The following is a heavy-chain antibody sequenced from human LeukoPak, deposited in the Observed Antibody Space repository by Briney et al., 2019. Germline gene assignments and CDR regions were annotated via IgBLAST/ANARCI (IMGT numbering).Heavy chain of an antibody. CDR3: AKGGHDFNPFYW. D-gene: IGHD2-21*02. CDR2: IKGGGGDP. Sequence: GSLRLSCAAPGFTFSTYDMGWVRQVPRKGLEWVSSIKGGGGDPFYADSVKGRFTISRDNSKNTLFLHLDSLRAEDSAVYYCAKGGHDFNPFYWWGQGTLVTVSS. V-gene: IGHV3-23*01. J-gene: IGHJ4*02. CDR1: GFTFSTYD.